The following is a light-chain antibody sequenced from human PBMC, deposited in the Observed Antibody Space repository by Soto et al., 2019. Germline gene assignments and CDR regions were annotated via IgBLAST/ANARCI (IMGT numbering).Light chain of an antibody. Sequence: QSVLTQPPSASGTPGQRVTISCSGSSSDIGINYVYWYQQLPGTAPTLLIYRNNHRPSGVPDRFSGSKSGTSTSLSISGLRSDDEADDYCASWDDGLNGVLFGGGTKVTVL. CDR2: RNN. CDR1: SSDIGINY. V-gene: IGLV1-47*01. CDR3: ASWDDGLNGVL. J-gene: IGLJ2*01.